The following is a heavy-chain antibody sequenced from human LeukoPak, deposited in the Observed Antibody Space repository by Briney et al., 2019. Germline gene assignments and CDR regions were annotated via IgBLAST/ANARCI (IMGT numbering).Heavy chain of an antibody. J-gene: IGHJ3*02. Sequence: GESLKISCKGSGYSFTSYWIGWVRQMPGKGLEWMGIIYPGDSDTRYSPSFQGQVTISADKSISTAYLQWSSLKASDTAMYYCARLTRIVGAGEQAAFDIWGQGTMVTVSS. CDR2: IYPGDSDT. D-gene: IGHD1-26*01. V-gene: IGHV5-51*01. CDR3: ARLTRIVGAGEQAAFDI. CDR1: GYSFTSYW.